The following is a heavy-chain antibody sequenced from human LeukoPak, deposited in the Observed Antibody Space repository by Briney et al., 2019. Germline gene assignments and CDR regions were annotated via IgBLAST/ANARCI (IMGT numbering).Heavy chain of an antibody. Sequence: GGSLRLSCAASGFTCSRYWMSWVRQAPGKGLEWVANIKQDGSAKYYVDSVKGRFTISRDNAKNSMYLQMNSLRAEDTAVYYCARGGDDDFDLGDYWGQGTLVTVSS. D-gene: IGHD4-17*01. J-gene: IGHJ4*02. CDR2: IKQDGSAK. CDR3: ARGGDDDFDLGDY. CDR1: GFTCSRYW. V-gene: IGHV3-7*01.